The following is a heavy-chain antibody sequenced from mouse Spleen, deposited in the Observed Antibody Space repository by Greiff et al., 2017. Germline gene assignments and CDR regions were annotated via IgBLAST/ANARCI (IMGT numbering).Heavy chain of an antibody. V-gene: IGHV5-15*01. CDR2: ISNLAYSI. Sequence: EVMLVESGGGLVKPGGSLKLSCAASGFTFSDYGMAWVRQAPGKGPEWVAFISNLAYSIYYADTVTGRFTISRENAKNTLYLEMSSLRSEDTAMYYCARRYYGDYGYAMDYWGQGTSVTVSS. D-gene: IGHD2-13*01. J-gene: IGHJ4*01. CDR3: ARRYYGDYGYAMDY. CDR1: GFTFSDYG.